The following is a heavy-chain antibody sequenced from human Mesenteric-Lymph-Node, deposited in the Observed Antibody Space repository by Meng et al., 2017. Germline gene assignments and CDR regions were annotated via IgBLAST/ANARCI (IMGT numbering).Heavy chain of an antibody. V-gene: IGHV4-34*02. Sequence: QVQLKQWGAEGLKPPETLSLTCAAYGGSLSGYYWSWIRQPPGKGLEWMGEVYHNGVTKYSPSLRSRVVISIDTSKNQFSLNLRSVSAADTAMYYCARGGATPMIIKYWGPGTLVTVSS. CDR2: VYHNGVT. D-gene: IGHD3-10*01. J-gene: IGHJ4*02. CDR3: ARGGATPMIIKY. CDR1: GGSLSGYY.